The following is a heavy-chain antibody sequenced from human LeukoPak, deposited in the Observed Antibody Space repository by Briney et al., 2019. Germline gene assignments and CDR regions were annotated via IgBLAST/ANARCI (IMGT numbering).Heavy chain of an antibody. CDR2: TYYRSKWYS. J-gene: IGHJ5*02. CDR1: GDSVSSNSAA. Sequence: SQTLSPTCVISGDSVSSNSAAWNWIRQSPSRGLEWLGRTYYRSKWYSYSAVSVKSRIIINPDTSKNQFSLQLNSVTPEDTAVYYCVRDWDYGGKGDCFDPWGQGTLVTVSS. CDR3: VRDWDYGGKGDCFDP. D-gene: IGHD4-23*01. V-gene: IGHV6-1*01.